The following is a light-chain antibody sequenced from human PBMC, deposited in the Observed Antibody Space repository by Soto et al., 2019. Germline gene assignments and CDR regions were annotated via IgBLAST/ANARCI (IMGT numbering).Light chain of an antibody. CDR1: HSVSSY. J-gene: IGKJ4*01. CDR2: DAS. Sequence: EIVLPQSPATLSLSPGERATLSCRASHSVSSYLAWYQQKAGQAPRLLFYDASNRVTGIPARFSGSGSGTDFTLTIRSLEPEDFAVYYCQQSYSTLALSFGGGTKVEIK. CDR3: QQSYSTLALS. V-gene: IGKV3-11*01.